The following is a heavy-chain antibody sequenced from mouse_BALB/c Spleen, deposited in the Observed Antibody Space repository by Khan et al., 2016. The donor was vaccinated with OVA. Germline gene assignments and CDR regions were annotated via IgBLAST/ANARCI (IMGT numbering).Heavy chain of an antibody. Sequence: QLVQSGPELKRPGETVKISCMSSGYTLTDYSMHWVKQAPGKGVKWMGWINTETGEPTYADDFKGRFAFSLETSASTAYSQINILNNEDAVSYFCRGRKHWYFDVWGAGTTVTVSS. V-gene: IGHV9-2-1*01. CDR1: GYTLTDYS. J-gene: IGHJ1*01. CDR3: RGRKHWYFDV. CDR2: INTETGEP.